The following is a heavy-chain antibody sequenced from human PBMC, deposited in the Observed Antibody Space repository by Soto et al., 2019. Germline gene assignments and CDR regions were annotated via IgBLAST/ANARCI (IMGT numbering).Heavy chain of an antibody. Sequence: EVQLVESGGGLVKPGGSLRLSCAASGFTLSSYSMNWVRQAPGKGLEWVSSISSSSSYIYYADSVKGRFTISRDNAKNSLYLQMNSLRAEDTAVYYCARDGAGYDFWSGYPFDYWGQGTLVTVSS. V-gene: IGHV3-21*01. J-gene: IGHJ4*02. CDR3: ARDGAGYDFWSGYPFDY. D-gene: IGHD3-3*01. CDR1: GFTLSSYS. CDR2: ISSSSSYI.